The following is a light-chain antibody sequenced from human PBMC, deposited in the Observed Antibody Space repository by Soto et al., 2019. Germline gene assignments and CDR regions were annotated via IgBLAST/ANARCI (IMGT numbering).Light chain of an antibody. Sequence: EIVLTQSPATLSLPPGERATLSCRASQSVSSYLAWYPQNPGQAPRLVIYDASHRATGIPARFSGSGSGTDFPLTISSLEPEDFAVYYCQQRGNRPWTFGQGTKVEIK. V-gene: IGKV3-11*01. CDR2: DAS. CDR3: QQRGNRPWT. J-gene: IGKJ1*01. CDR1: QSVSSY.